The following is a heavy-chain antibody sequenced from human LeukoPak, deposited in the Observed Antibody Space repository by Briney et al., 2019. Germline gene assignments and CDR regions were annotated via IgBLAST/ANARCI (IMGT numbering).Heavy chain of an antibody. Sequence: SETLSLTCTVSGGSISNSYWRWIRQPPGKGLEWIGYIYYTGSTNSNPSLRSRVTISVDTSKNQFSLKLSSVTAADTAVYYCARVRGVVSPLDYWGQGTLVTVSS. CDR1: GGSISNSY. D-gene: IGHD3-10*01. CDR3: ARVRGVVSPLDY. J-gene: IGHJ4*02. CDR2: IYYTGST. V-gene: IGHV4-59*01.